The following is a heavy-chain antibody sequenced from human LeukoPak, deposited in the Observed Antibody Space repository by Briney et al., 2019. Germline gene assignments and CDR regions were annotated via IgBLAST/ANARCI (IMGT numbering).Heavy chain of an antibody. V-gene: IGHV3-73*01. CDR2: IRSKANSYAT. D-gene: IGHD1-14*01. Sequence: PGGSLRLSCAASGFTFSGSAMHWVRQASGKGLEWVGRIRSKANSYATAYAASVKGRFTISRDDSKNTAYLQMNSLKTEDTAVYYCTRSRLAEYGMDVWGQGTTVTVSS. CDR3: TRSRLAEYGMDV. J-gene: IGHJ6*02. CDR1: GFTFSGSA.